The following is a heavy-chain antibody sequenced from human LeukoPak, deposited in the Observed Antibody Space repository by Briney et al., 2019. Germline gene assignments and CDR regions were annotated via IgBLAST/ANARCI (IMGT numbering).Heavy chain of an antibody. V-gene: IGHV4-39*01. CDR3: ARHFRGGSPMVRGVISSYYYYMDV. D-gene: IGHD3-10*01. J-gene: IGHJ6*03. CDR1: GGSISSSSYY. Sequence: SETLSLTCTVSGGSISSSSYYWGWIRQPPGKGLEWIGSIYYSGSTYYNPSLKSRVTISVDTSKNQFSLKLSSVTAADTAVYYCARHFRGGSPMVRGVISSYYYYMDVWGKGTTVTISS. CDR2: IYYSGST.